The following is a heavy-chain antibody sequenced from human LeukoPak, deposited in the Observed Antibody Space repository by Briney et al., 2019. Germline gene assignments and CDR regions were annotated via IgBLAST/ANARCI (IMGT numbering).Heavy chain of an antibody. D-gene: IGHD3-3*01. Sequence: GGSLRLSCAASGFTFSNIGMTWVRQAPGKGLEWVSDISGGGGGRKQLADSVRGRFTISRDNSNNMLYLQMNSLRAEDTAVYYWARPIPREIIYDFWGGYRPLYSFDYGGQETLVPLPS. J-gene: IGHJ4*02. CDR1: GFTFSNIG. CDR2: ISGGGGGRK. CDR3: ARPIPREIIYDFWGGYRPLYSFDY. V-gene: IGHV3-23*01.